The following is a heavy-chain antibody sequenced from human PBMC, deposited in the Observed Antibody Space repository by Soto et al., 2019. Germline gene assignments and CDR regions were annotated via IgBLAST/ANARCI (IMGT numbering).Heavy chain of an antibody. J-gene: IGHJ2*01. CDR3: ARPDFGDYWYFDL. Sequence: QDQLVQSGAEVKKLGSSVKVSCKASGGTFSSHTFSWVRQAPGQGLEWMGRIIPALGTATYAQKFQGRVTITADESATTVYMELNSLRSEDTAVYYCARPDFGDYWYFDLWGRGTLVTVSS. V-gene: IGHV1-69*08. CDR2: IIPALGTA. CDR1: GGTFSSHT. D-gene: IGHD4-17*01.